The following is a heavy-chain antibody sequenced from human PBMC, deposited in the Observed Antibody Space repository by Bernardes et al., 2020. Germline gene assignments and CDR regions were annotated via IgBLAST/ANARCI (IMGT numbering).Heavy chain of an antibody. J-gene: IGHJ3*02. Sequence: GSLRLSCAASGFTFSSYSMNWVRQAPGKGLEWVSSISSSSSYIYYADSVKGRFTISRDNAKNSLYLQMNSLRAEDTAVYYCAREGIYCSGGSCYSSFFAFDIWGQGTMVTVSS. D-gene: IGHD2-15*01. V-gene: IGHV3-21*01. CDR1: GFTFSSYS. CDR2: ISSSSSYI. CDR3: AREGIYCSGGSCYSSFFAFDI.